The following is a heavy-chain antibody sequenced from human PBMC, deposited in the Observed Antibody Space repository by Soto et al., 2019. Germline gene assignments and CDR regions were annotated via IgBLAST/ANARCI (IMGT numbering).Heavy chain of an antibody. V-gene: IGHV1-69*01. CDR1: GGSFSSYA. J-gene: IGHJ6*02. D-gene: IGHD6-13*01. CDR3: ARYMRAAGRPGTAV. Sequence: QVQLVQSGAEVKKPGSSVKVSCKASGGSFSSYAISWVRQAPGQGLEWMGGIIPIVGTGNYAQNFQGRVTITADESTSTAYMPLSRLRPDDTAMYCWARYMRAAGRPGTAVWGQGTAVTFSS. CDR2: IIPIVGTG.